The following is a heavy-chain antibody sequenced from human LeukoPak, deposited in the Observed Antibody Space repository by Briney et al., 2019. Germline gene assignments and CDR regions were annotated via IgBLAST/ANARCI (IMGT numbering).Heavy chain of an antibody. D-gene: IGHD4-11*01. CDR2: IKEDGSEK. J-gene: IGHJ3*01. V-gene: IGHV3-7*01. CDR1: GFTFSSYW. CDR3: ARDPGYSEFDL. Sequence: GGSLRLSCAASGFTFSSYWMSWVRQAPGKGPEFVANIKEDGSEKSYVDSVKGRFTISRDNAKNSVSLQMNSLRAEDTAVYYCARDPGYSEFDLWGQGAVVIVSS.